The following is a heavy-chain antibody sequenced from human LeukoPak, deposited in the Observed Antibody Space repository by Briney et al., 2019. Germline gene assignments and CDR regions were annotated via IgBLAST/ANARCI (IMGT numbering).Heavy chain of an antibody. CDR1: GGSISSYY. V-gene: IGHV4-59*12. CDR3: ARGQGIAVAETFDY. J-gene: IGHJ4*02. Sequence: SETLSLTCTVSGGSISSYYWSWIQQPPGKGLEWIGYIYYSGSTNYNPSLKSRVTISVDTSKNQFSLKLSSVTAADTAVYYCARGQGIAVAETFDYWGQGTLVTVSS. CDR2: IYYSGST. D-gene: IGHD6-19*01.